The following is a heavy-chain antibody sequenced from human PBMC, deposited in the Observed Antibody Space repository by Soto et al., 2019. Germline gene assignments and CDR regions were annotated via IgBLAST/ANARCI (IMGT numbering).Heavy chain of an antibody. CDR1: GGSISSYY. CDR3: ARTMIVPSTGYYYGMDV. CDR2: IYYSGST. V-gene: IGHV4-59*01. Sequence: PSETLSLTCTVSGGSISSYYWSWIRQPPGKGLEWIGYIYYSGSTNYNPSLKSRVTISVDTSKNQFSLKLSSVTAADTAVYYCARTMIVPSTGYYYGMDVWGQGTTVTVSS. D-gene: IGHD3-22*01. J-gene: IGHJ6*02.